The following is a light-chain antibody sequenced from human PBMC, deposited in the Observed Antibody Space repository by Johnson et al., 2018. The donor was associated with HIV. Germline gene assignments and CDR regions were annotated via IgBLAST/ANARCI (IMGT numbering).Light chain of an antibody. CDR2: DNN. J-gene: IGLJ1*01. Sequence: VLTQPPSVSAAPGQKVTLSCSGSSSNIGNNYVSWYQQLPGRAPKLLIYDNNKRPSGIPDRFSGSKSGTSATLGITGLQTGDEADYYFGTWDSSLRVGFFGTGTKVTV. CDR3: GTWDSSLRVGF. CDR1: SSNIGNNY. V-gene: IGLV1-51*01.